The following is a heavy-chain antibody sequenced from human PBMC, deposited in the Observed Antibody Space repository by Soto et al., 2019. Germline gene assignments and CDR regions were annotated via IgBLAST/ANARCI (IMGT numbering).Heavy chain of an antibody. CDR1: GGTFSSYA. V-gene: IGHV1-69*13. J-gene: IGHJ4*02. CDR2: IIPIFGTA. D-gene: IGHD3-22*01. Sequence: GASVKVSCKASGGTFSSYAISWVRQAPGQGLEWMGGIIPIFGTANYAQKFQGRVTITADESTSTAYMELSSLRSEDTAVYYCARLSYYDSSGSQGYWGQGTLVTVSS. CDR3: ARLSYYDSSGSQGY.